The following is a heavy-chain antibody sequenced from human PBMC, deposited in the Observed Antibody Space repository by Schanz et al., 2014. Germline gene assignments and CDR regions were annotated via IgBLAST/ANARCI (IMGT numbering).Heavy chain of an antibody. CDR3: ATDYSAYVGNYCDY. CDR1: GYTFSSYG. CDR2: INGYNGHT. J-gene: IGHJ4*02. Sequence: QVQLVQSGAEVKKPGASVKVSCKASGYTFSSYGITWVRQAPGQGLEWMGWINGYNGHTLYAQKYQGRVTMTTDTSTKTSYMELTSLTFDDAAVYYCATDYSAYVGNYCDYWGQGTLVTVSS. V-gene: IGHV1-18*01. D-gene: IGHD5-12*01.